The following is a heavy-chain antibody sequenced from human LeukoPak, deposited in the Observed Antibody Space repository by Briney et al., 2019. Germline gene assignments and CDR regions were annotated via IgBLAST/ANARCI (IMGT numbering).Heavy chain of an antibody. CDR1: DDSINNYY. D-gene: IGHD3-22*01. Sequence: PSETLSLTCTVSDDSINNYYWSWIRQPPGKGLEWIGYIYYSGSTNYNPSLKSRVAISVDTSKKQFSLKLTSVTAADTAVYYCARGYYDSSGYYYLLDYWGQGTLVTVSS. V-gene: IGHV4-59*01. CDR2: IYYSGST. CDR3: ARGYYDSSGYYYLLDY. J-gene: IGHJ4*02.